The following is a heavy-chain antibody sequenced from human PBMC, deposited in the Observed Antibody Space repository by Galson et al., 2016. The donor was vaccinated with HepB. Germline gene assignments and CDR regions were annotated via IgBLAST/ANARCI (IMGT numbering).Heavy chain of an antibody. J-gene: IGHJ5*02. V-gene: IGHV3-7*01. CDR2: INRDGSET. CDR3: ARDRATRGSWFDP. CDR1: GFTFSNYA. Sequence: SLRLSCAASGFTFSNYAMIWVRQAPGKGLEWVANINRDGSETYYMDSVKGRFTISRDNAKNSLYLQINSVRGEDTADYYCARDRATRGSWFDPWGPGTLVTVSS. D-gene: IGHD3-10*01.